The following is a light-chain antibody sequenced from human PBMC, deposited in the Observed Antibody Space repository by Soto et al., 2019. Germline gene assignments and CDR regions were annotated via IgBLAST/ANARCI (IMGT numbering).Light chain of an antibody. CDR2: GAS. Sequence: EIVMTQSPATLAVSPGERSSRSCRASQSVSRKLAWYQQTRGQAPRLLIYGASTRATGVPARFSGSGSGTEFTLTISNLQSEDFAVYHCQQYDKWPRTFGQGTKVDIK. CDR1: QSVSRK. J-gene: IGKJ1*01. CDR3: QQYDKWPRT. V-gene: IGKV3-15*01.